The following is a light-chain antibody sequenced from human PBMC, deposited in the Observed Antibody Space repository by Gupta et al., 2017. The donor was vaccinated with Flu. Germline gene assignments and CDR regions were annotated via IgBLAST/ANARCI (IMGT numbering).Light chain of an antibody. CDR3: HQYDTYPYT. CDR1: QSVSSW. V-gene: IGKV1-5*03. Sequence: ITCRASQSVSSWLAWYQQKPGKAPVLLIYRASDLQSGVPSRFSGSGSGTEFTLTITSLQSDDFATYYCHQYDTYPYTFGQGTKLEIK. J-gene: IGKJ2*01. CDR2: RAS.